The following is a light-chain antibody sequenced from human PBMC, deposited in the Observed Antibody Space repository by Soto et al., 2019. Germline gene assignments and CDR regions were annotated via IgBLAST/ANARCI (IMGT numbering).Light chain of an antibody. J-gene: IGKJ1*01. CDR1: QNLRSS. V-gene: IGKV3-15*01. CDR2: GAS. Sequence: VMTQSPATLSVSPGERATLSCRASQNLRSSLAWYQQKPGQAPRLLIYGASTRATGIPARFSGSGSGTEFTLTISSLQSEHFAVYFCQQYNIWPQTFGQGTKVDIK. CDR3: QQYNIWPQT.